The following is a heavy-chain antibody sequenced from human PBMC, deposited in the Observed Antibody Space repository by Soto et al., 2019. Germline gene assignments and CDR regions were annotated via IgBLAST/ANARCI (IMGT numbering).Heavy chain of an antibody. Sequence: ASVKVSCKASGYTFTNFGVTWVRRAPGQGLEWMGWISAYTDTPNYAQKFQGRVTMTIDTSTSTAYMDLRSLTSDDTAVYYCARDIHYYDSSAHGLSYWGQGTLVTVSS. CDR1: GYTFTNFG. J-gene: IGHJ4*02. D-gene: IGHD3-22*01. CDR2: ISAYTDTP. CDR3: ARDIHYYDSSAHGLSY. V-gene: IGHV1-18*01.